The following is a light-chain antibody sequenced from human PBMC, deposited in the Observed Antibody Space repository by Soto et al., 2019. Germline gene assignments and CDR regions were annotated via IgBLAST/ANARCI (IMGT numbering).Light chain of an antibody. CDR2: AAS. CDR3: QQYAVWPPQT. CDR1: QGVSGH. Sequence: IVLTQSPGTLSFSPGERSTLSCMSSSQGVSGHLAWYQQKPGQAPRLLIYAASTRATGIPDRFSGSGSGTDSTLTISSLHSEDFALYYCQQYAVWPPQTFRQGSKVDIK. J-gene: IGKJ1*01. V-gene: IGKV3D-15*01.